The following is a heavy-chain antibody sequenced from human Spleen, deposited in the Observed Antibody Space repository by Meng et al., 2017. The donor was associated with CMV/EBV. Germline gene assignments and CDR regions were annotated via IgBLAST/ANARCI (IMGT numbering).Heavy chain of an antibody. Sequence: VSSSSAAWSWIRQSPSRGLEWLGRTYYRSKWYNDYAVSVKSRITINPDTSKNQFSLQLNSVTPEDTAVYYCARSLPPGWYANWFDPWGQGTLVTVSS. CDR3: ARSLPPGWYANWFDP. J-gene: IGHJ5*02. D-gene: IGHD6-19*01. CDR1: VSSSSAA. CDR2: TYYRSKWYN. V-gene: IGHV6-1*01.